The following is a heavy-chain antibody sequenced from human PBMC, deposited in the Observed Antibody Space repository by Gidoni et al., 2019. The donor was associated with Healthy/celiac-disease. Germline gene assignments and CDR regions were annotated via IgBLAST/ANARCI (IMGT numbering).Heavy chain of an antibody. D-gene: IGHD1-1*01. V-gene: IGHV3-9*01. Sequence: EVQLVESGGGLVQPGRSLRLSCAASGFTFYDYAMHWVRQAQGNGLECVSGISWNSGSIGYADSVKGRFTISRDNAKNSLYLQMNSLRAEDTALYYCAKDRGRTYGMDVWGQGTTVTVSS. CDR1: GFTFYDYA. J-gene: IGHJ6*02. CDR2: ISWNSGSI. CDR3: AKDRGRTYGMDV.